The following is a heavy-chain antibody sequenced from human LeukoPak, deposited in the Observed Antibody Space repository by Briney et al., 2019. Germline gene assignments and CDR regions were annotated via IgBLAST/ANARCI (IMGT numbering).Heavy chain of an antibody. V-gene: IGHV3-74*01. D-gene: IGHD3-22*01. CDR2: INSGGSST. J-gene: IGHJ3*02. Sequence: GESLKISCAASGFTFSSYWMHWVRQAPGKGLVWVSRINSGGSSTSYADSVKGRFTISRDNAKNTLYLQMNSLRAEDTAVYYCARASPHYYDSSGFDIWGQGTMVTVSS. CDR1: GFTFSSYW. CDR3: ARASPHYYDSSGFDI.